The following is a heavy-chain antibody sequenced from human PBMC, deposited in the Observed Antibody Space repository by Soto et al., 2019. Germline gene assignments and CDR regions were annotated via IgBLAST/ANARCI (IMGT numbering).Heavy chain of an antibody. Sequence: GGSLRLSCSASGLSFNDYAMHWVRQAAGKGLKYVSSISSNGVSTYYADSVKGRFTISRDNSKNTLYLQMNSLRVEDTAVYYCVKDRFVNYWGQGALVTVSS. CDR2: ISSNGVST. V-gene: IGHV3-64D*06. J-gene: IGHJ4*02. CDR1: GLSFNDYA. D-gene: IGHD3-3*01. CDR3: VKDRFVNY.